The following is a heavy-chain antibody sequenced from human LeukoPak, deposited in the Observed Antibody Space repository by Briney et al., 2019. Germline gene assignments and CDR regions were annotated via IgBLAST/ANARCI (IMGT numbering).Heavy chain of an antibody. CDR1: GFTFTTYS. Sequence: GGSLRLSCEASGFTFTTYSTTWVRQAPGKGLEWVSIISSGSSAIFSADALKGRFTISRDDAKNLLYLDMNSLRAEDTAVYYCARDPWRYYDSRSYSYFDYWGQGTLVTVSS. D-gene: IGHD3-22*01. J-gene: IGHJ4*02. CDR2: ISSGSSAI. CDR3: ARDPWRYYDSRSYSYFDY. V-gene: IGHV3-21*01.